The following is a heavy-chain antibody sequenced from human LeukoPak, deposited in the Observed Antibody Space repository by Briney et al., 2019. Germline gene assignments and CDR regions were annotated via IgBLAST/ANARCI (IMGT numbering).Heavy chain of an antibody. D-gene: IGHD3-22*01. CDR1: GFTFSSYE. V-gene: IGHV3-48*03. CDR3: ASEAYYYDSSGYADY. CDR2: ISSSGSTI. J-gene: IGHJ4*02. Sequence: QPGGSLRLSCAASGFTFSSYEMNWVRQAPGTMLERVSYISSSGSTIYYADSVKGRFTISRDNAKNSLYLQMNSLRAEDTAVYYCASEAYYYDSSGYADYWGQGTLVTVSS.